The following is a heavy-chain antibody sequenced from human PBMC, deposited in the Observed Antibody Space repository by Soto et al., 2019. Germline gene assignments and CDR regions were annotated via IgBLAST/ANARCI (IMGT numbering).Heavy chain of an antibody. V-gene: IGHV1-69*12. CDR1: GGTFSSYA. Sequence: QVQLVQSGAEVKKPGSSVKVSCKASGGTFSSYAISWVRQAPGQGLEWMGGIIPIFGTAHYAQKFQGRVTIPADEYPSTAYMELSSLRSEDTVVYYCARTGGSSGWSDPWGQGTLVIVSS. J-gene: IGHJ5*02. CDR2: IIPIFGTA. D-gene: IGHD6-19*01. CDR3: ARTGGSSGWSDP.